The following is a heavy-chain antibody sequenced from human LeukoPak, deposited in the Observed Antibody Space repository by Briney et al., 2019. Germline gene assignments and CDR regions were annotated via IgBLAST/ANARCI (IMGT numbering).Heavy chain of an antibody. V-gene: IGHV1-69*13. J-gene: IGHJ3*02. CDR2: IIPIFGTA. CDR1: GGTFSSYA. D-gene: IGHD3-22*01. Sequence: SVKVSCKASGGTFSSYAISWVRQAPGQGLEWMGGIIPIFGTANYAQKFQGRVTITADESTSIAYMELSSLRSEDTAVYYCARETKNYYDSSGYYLISAFDIWGQGTMVTVSS. CDR3: ARETKNYYDSSGYYLISAFDI.